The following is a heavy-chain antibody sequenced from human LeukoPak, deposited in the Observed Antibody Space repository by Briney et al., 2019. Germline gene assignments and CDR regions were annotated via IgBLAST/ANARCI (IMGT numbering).Heavy chain of an antibody. Sequence: GASVKVSCKASGYTFTSYYMHWVRQAPGQGLEWMGIINPSGGSTGYAQKFQGRVTMTRDTSTSTVYMELSSLRSEDTAVYYCARTTGPPVFWFDPWGQGTLVTVSS. D-gene: IGHD1-14*01. CDR1: GYTFTSYY. V-gene: IGHV1-46*01. CDR3: ARTTGPPVFWFDP. CDR2: INPSGGST. J-gene: IGHJ5*02.